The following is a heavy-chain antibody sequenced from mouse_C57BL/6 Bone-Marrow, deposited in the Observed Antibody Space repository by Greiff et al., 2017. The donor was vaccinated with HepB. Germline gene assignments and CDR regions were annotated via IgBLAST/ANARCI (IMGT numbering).Heavy chain of an antibody. V-gene: IGHV1-15*01. CDR3: TPTAADMDY. D-gene: IGHD1-2*01. Sequence: QVQLKQSGAELVRPGASVTLSCKASGYTFTDYEMHWVKQTPVHGLEWIGAIDPETGGTAYNQKFKGKAILTADKSSSTAYMELRSLTSEDSAVYYCTPTAADMDYWGQGTSVTVSS. CDR1: GYTFTDYE. CDR2: IDPETGGT. J-gene: IGHJ4*01.